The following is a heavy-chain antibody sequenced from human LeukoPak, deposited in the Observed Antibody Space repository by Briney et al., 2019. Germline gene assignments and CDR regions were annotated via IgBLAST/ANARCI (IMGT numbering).Heavy chain of an antibody. D-gene: IGHD3-16*01. CDR3: ARSRGEGNYYYYYYMDV. J-gene: IGHJ6*03. CDR1: GGSTSSGSYY. CDR2: IYTSGST. Sequence: SETLSLTCTVSGGSTSSGSYYWSWIRQPAGKGLEWIGRIYTSGSTNYNPSLKSRVTISVDTSKNQFSLKLSSVTAADTAVYYCARSRGEGNYYYYYYMDVWGKGTTVTISS. V-gene: IGHV4-61*02.